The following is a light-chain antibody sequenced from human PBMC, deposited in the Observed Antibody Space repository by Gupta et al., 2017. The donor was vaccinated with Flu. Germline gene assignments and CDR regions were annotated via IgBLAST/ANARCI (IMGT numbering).Light chain of an antibody. CDR2: EDN. CDR1: SGSVASNF. J-gene: IGLJ2*01. Sequence: NFMLTQPHSVSESPGKTVTIPCTRNSGSVASNFVQWHQQRPGSSPMTVIYEDNQRPSGVPDLFSASVDTSSSTATLTISGLRTEDEADYYCQSFENYNRGVFGGGTKLTVL. CDR3: QSFENYNRGV. V-gene: IGLV6-57*01.